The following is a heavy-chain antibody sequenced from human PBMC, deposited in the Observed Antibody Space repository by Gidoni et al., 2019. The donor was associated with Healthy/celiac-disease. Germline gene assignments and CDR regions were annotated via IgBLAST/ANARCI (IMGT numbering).Heavy chain of an antibody. Sequence: QVQLQQWGAGLLKPSETLSLTCAVYVGSFSGYYWSWLRQPPGKGLEWFGEINHSGSTNYNPSLKSRVTISVDTSKNQFSLKLSSVTAADTAVYYCARGSNRLLAYGSGSYYNGILDYWGQGTLVTVSS. CDR2: INHSGST. J-gene: IGHJ4*02. CDR1: VGSFSGYY. D-gene: IGHD3-10*01. V-gene: IGHV4-34*01. CDR3: ARGSNRLLAYGSGSYYNGILDY.